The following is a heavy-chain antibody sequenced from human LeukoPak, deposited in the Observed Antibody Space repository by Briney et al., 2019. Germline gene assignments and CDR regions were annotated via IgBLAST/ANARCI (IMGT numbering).Heavy chain of an antibody. CDR1: GYSFSSYW. Sequence: GESLKISCKGSGYSFSSYWIAWVRQMPGKGLEWMGVIYPRDSRTTYSPSFQDQVTISADKSISTAYLQWTSLKASDTAMYYCARRSDGMDVWGQGTTVTVSS. V-gene: IGHV5-51*01. CDR2: IYPRDSRT. CDR3: ARRSDGMDV. J-gene: IGHJ6*02.